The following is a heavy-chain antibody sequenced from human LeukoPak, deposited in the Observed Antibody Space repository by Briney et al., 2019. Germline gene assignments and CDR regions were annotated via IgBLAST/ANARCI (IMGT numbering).Heavy chain of an antibody. V-gene: IGHV3-30-3*01. J-gene: IGHJ6*02. Sequence: GGPLRLSCAASGFTFSSYAMHWVRQAPGKGLEWVAIMSYDGSNKYSADSVKGRFTISRDNSKNTLYLQMHSLRAEDTAVYYCARDLGFGPRYGMDVWGQGTTVTVSS. CDR2: MSYDGSNK. CDR1: GFTFSSYA. CDR3: ARDLGFGPRYGMDV. D-gene: IGHD3/OR15-3a*01.